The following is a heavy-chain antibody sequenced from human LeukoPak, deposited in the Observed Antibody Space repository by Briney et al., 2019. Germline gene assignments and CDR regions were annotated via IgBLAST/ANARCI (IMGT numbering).Heavy chain of an antibody. CDR2: INTDGTRT. V-gene: IGHV3-74*03. D-gene: IGHD4-11*01. Sequence: GGSLRLSCAASGFTFSTYWMHWVRQAPGKGLVWVSRINTDGTRTAYADSVKGRFTITRDNAKNTVYLQMNSLRAEDTAVYYCGRGGDDDSNFGGVDYWGQGTLVTVSS. CDR3: GRGGDDDSNFGGVDY. CDR1: GFTFSTYW. J-gene: IGHJ4*02.